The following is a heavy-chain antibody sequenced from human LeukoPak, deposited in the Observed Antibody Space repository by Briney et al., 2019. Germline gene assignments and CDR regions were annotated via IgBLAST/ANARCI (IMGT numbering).Heavy chain of an antibody. CDR3: AKDGLYGSSWYFLYS. J-gene: IGHJ4*02. Sequence: PGGSLRLSCAASGFTFSSYGMHWVRQAPGKGLEGVSAISYDGGNEYYVDSVKGRYTISRDNSKNTLFLQIHGMRVEDTAVYYCAKDGLYGSSWYFLYSWGQGTLVTVSS. V-gene: IGHV3-30*18. D-gene: IGHD6-13*01. CDR2: ISYDGGNE. CDR1: GFTFSSYG.